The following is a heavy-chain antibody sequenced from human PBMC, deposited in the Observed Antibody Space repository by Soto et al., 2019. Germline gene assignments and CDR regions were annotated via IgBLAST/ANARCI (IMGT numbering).Heavy chain of an antibody. CDR3: AITAQCLYPLYRLAV. V-gene: IGHV5-51*01. CDR2: IYPGDSDA. J-gene: IGHJ6*02. CDR1: GYSFTSYW. Sequence: GESLKISCKGSGYSFTSYWIGWVRQMPGKGLEWMGIIYPGDSDARYSPSFQGQVTISADKSISTAYLQWSSLKASDTAMYYCAITAQCLYPLYRLAVWGQGTSVPGSS. D-gene: IGHD6-19*01.